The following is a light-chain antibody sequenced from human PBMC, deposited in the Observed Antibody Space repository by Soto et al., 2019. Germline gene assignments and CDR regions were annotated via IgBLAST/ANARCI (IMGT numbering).Light chain of an antibody. CDR2: AAS. J-gene: IGKJ1*01. Sequence: IQMTQSPSCLSASVGGRVSTTCRARQDISNYLNWYQQKPGKAPKLLIYAASTLQSGVPSRFSGSGSGTDFTLTISSLQPEDVATYYCQKYNNAPRTFGQGTKV. CDR1: QDISNY. CDR3: QKYNNAPRT. V-gene: IGKV1-27*01.